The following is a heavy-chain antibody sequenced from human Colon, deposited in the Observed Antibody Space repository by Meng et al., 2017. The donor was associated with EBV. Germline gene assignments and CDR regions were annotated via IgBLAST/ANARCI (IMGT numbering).Heavy chain of an antibody. Sequence: QLKRQESGPGLVKPSQARVLTFVFSGDFISSGNYHWSWIRQAPGKGLEWIGHSESTSYNPSLRSRVVISVDTAKNQFSLRLDSVTAADTAVYYCTTYAVGAGGRGYWGPGTLVTVSS. D-gene: IGHD2-15*01. J-gene: IGHJ4*02. CDR1: GDFISSGNYH. CDR2: HSEST. V-gene: IGHV4-30-4*01. CDR3: TTYAVGAGGRGY.